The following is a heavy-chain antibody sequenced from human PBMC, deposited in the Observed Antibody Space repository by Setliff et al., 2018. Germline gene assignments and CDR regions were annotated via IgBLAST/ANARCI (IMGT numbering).Heavy chain of an antibody. CDR3: TVYNTGSSKDHY. Sequence: SETLSLTCAVSGYSISSGYYWGWIRQPPGKGLEWIGEINHSGSTNYNPSLKSRATISVDTSKNQFSLTLSSVTAADTALYYCTVYNTGSSKDHYWGQGTPVTVSS. J-gene: IGHJ4*02. CDR2: INHSGST. CDR1: GYSISSGYY. V-gene: IGHV4-38-2*01. D-gene: IGHD2-8*02.